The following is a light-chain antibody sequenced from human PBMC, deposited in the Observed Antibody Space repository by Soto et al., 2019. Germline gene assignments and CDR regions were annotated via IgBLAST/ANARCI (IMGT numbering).Light chain of an antibody. V-gene: IGLV1-44*01. Sequence: QSVVTQPPSASGTPGQRVTISCSGSSSNIGRNTVNWYQQFPGTAPNLLIYNNNERPSGVPDRFSGSKSGTSASLAISGLRSEDEADYYCAVWDASLSGRVFGGGTQLTVL. J-gene: IGLJ3*02. CDR1: SSNIGRNT. CDR3: AVWDASLSGRV. CDR2: NNN.